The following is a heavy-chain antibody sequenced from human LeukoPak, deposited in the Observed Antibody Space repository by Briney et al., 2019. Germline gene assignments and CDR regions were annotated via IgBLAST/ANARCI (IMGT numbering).Heavy chain of an antibody. Sequence: SETLSLTCTVSGGSISSYYWSWIRQPPGKGLEWIGYIYYSGSTNYNPSLKSRVTISVDTSKNQFSLKLSSVTAADTAVYYCARAGEDIVAFDYWGQGTLVTVSS. V-gene: IGHV4-59*12. CDR1: GGSISSYY. CDR2: IYYSGST. CDR3: ARAGEDIVAFDY. D-gene: IGHD5-12*01. J-gene: IGHJ4*02.